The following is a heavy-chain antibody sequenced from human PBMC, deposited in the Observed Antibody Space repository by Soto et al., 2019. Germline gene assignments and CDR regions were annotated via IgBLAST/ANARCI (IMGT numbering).Heavy chain of an antibody. Sequence: SQTLSLTCVISGDSVSSNSAAWNWIRQSPSRGLEWLGRTYYRSKWYNDYAVSVKSRITINPDTSKNQFSLQLNSVTPEDTAVYYCAKGYPPIVVVPAAIDNWFDPWGQGTLVTVSS. J-gene: IGHJ5*02. CDR2: TYYRSKWYN. CDR3: AKGYPPIVVVPAAIDNWFDP. CDR1: GDSVSSNSAA. D-gene: IGHD2-2*02. V-gene: IGHV6-1*01.